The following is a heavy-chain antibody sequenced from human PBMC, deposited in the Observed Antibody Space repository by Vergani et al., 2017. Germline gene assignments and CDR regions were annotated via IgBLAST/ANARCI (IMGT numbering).Heavy chain of an antibody. V-gene: IGHV5-51*01. CDR1: GYSFITYW. D-gene: IGHD3-3*01. Sequence: EVQLVQSGAEVKKPGESLKISCKGSGYSFITYWIGWVRQMPGKGLEWMGIIYPGDSDTSYSPSFQGQVTISADKSISTAYLQWSSLKASDTAMYYCARRHLESSIRIFGVVTRDVFDIWGQGTMVTVSS. J-gene: IGHJ3*02. CDR3: ARRHLESSIRIFGVVTRDVFDI. CDR2: IYPGDSDT.